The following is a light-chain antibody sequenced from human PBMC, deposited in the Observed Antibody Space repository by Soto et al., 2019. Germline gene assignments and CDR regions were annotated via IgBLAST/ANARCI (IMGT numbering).Light chain of an antibody. CDR2: SDN. CDR3: AAWDDTLNAAV. V-gene: IGLV1-44*01. J-gene: IGLJ2*01. CDR1: SSNIGSHT. Sequence: QSVLTQPYSASGTPGQRVTISCPGSSSNIGSHTLNWYQQLPGSAPSLLIYSDNQRPSGVPDRFSGSTSGTSASLAISGLQSEDEAEYYCAAWDDTLNAAVFGGGTKLTVL.